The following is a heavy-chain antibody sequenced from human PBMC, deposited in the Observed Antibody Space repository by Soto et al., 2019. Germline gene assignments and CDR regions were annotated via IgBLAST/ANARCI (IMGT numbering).Heavy chain of an antibody. Sequence: GASVKVSCKVSEYTLTELSMHWVRPAPGKGLEWMGGFDPEDGETIYAQKFQGRVTMTEDTSTDTVYMELSSLRSEDTAVYYCATGDYYDSSGYRNWFDPWRQGTLVTVSS. V-gene: IGHV1-24*01. CDR2: FDPEDGET. D-gene: IGHD3-22*01. CDR1: EYTLTELS. CDR3: ATGDYYDSSGYRNWFDP. J-gene: IGHJ5*02.